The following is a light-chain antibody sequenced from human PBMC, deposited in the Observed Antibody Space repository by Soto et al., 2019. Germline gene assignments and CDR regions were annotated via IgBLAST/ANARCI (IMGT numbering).Light chain of an antibody. J-gene: IGLJ1*01. CDR2: DVS. CDR3: FSYAVTYARLRF. Sequence: QSALTQPRSVSGSPGQSVTISCTGTSGDGGDYDYVSWYQQHPGKAPKLLVYDVSKRPSGVPDRFSGSRSGNTASLTISGLQADDEGDYYCFSYAVTYARLRFFGTGTKVTVL. CDR1: SGDGGDYDY. V-gene: IGLV2-11*01.